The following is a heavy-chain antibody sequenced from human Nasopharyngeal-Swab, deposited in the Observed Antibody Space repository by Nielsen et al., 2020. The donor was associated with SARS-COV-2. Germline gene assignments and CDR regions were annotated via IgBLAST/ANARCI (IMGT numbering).Heavy chain of an antibody. CDR2: IYHSGST. CDR1: GGSISSSNW. Sequence: SETLSLTCAVSGGSISSSNWWSWVRQPPGKGLEWIGEIYHSGSTNYNPSLKSRVTISVDKSKNQSSLKLSSVTAADTAVYYCARDGSSGWYFDYWGQGTLVTVSS. V-gene: IGHV4-4*02. D-gene: IGHD6-19*01. CDR3: ARDGSSGWYFDY. J-gene: IGHJ4*02.